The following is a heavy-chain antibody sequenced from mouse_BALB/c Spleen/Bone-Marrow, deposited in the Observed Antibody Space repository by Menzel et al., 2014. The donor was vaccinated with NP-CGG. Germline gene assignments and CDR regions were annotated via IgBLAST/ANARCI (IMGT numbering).Heavy chain of an antibody. J-gene: IGHJ4*01. CDR1: GYTFTDRA. V-gene: IGHV1S53*02. D-gene: IGHD1-1*01. CDR2: ISPGNDNV. Sequence: QVQLQQSDAELVKPGASVMISCKASGYTFTDRAIHWVKQRPEQGLEWIGYISPGNDNVKDNEKFKGKATLTADRSSNADCMPLTDLTSVDCAVSLCVLFGSFSRSSAIDYWGQGTLVTVSS. CDR3: VLFGSFSRSSAIDY.